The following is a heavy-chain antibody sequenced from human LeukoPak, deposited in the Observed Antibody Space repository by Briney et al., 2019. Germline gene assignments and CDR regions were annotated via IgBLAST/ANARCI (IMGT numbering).Heavy chain of an antibody. CDR3: ARRVFGDYAFDI. CDR2: ISSSSSYI. J-gene: IGHJ3*02. Sequence: KAGGSLRLSCAASGFTFSSYSMNWVRQAPGKGLEWVSSISSSSSYIYYADSVKGRFTISRDNAKNSLYLQMNSLRAEDTAVYYCARRVFGDYAFDIWGQGTMVTVSS. CDR1: GFTFSSYS. V-gene: IGHV3-21*01. D-gene: IGHD4-17*01.